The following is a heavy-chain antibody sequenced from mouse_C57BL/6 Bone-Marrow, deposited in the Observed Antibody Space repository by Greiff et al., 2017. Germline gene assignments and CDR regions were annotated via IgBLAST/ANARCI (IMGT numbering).Heavy chain of an antibody. V-gene: IGHV1-55*01. D-gene: IGHD2-5*01. CDR2: IYPGSGST. J-gene: IGHJ2*01. Sequence: QVQLQQPGAELVKPGASVKMSCKASGYTFTSYWITWVKQRPGQGLEWIGDIYPGSGSTNYNEKFKSKATLTVDTSSSTAYMQLSSLTSEDSAVYYCARSFLYSNPYYFDYWGQGTTLTVSS. CDR1: GYTFTSYW. CDR3: ARSFLYSNPYYFDY.